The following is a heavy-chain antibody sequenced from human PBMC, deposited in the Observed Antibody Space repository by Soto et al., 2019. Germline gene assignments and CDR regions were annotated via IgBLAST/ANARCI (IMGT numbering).Heavy chain of an antibody. CDR2: ISSNGGST. Sequence: EVQLVESGGGLVQPGGSLRLSCAASGFTFSSYAMHWVRQAPGKGLEYVSAISSNGGSTYYANSVKGRFTISRDNSENSLYLQMGSLGAEDMAVYYCARGPEGYASDIWVQGTMVTVSS. V-gene: IGHV3-64*01. J-gene: IGHJ3*02. CDR3: ARGPEGYASDI. CDR1: GFTFSSYA.